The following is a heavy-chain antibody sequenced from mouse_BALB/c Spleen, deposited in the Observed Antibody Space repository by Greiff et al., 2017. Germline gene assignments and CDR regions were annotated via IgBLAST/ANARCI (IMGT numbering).Heavy chain of an antibody. CDR1: GFNIKDTY. J-gene: IGHJ1*01. CDR3: ARMIKTGYWYFDV. CDR2: IDPANGNT. D-gene: IGHD2-4*01. Sequence: VQLQQSGAELVKPGASVKLSCTASGFNIKDTYMHWVKQRPEQGLEWIGRIDPANGNTKYDPKFQGKATITADTSSNTAYLQLSSLTSEDTAVYYGARMIKTGYWYFDVWGEGTTVTVSS. V-gene: IGHV14-3*02.